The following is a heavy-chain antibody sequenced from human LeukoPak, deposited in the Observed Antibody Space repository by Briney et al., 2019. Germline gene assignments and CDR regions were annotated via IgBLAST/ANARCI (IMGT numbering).Heavy chain of an antibody. CDR1: GGSISFYY. V-gene: IGHV4-59*08. D-gene: IGHD5-18*01. CDR3: ARHDYGYSYYFDY. CDR2: IYESGTT. J-gene: IGHJ4*02. Sequence: SETLSLTCTVSGGSISFYYWSWIRQPPGQGPEWIGYIYESGTTNYNPSLESRVTISVDTSKNQFSLRLTSVTAADTDVYYCARHDYGYSYYFDYWGQGTLVTVSP.